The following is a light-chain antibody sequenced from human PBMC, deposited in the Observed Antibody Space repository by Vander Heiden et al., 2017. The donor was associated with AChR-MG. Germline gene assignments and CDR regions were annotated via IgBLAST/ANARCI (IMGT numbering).Light chain of an antibody. CDR1: QSIGTW. CDR2: RAS. J-gene: IGKJ5*01. V-gene: IGKV1-5*03. Sequence: DIQMTQPPSTLSASVADRVTITCRASQSIGTWLAWYQQNQGQSPRLLIYRASNLESGVPSRFSGSGSGTEFTLTISSLQPDDFGTYYCQQYASYSDISFGQGTRLEIK. CDR3: QQYASYSDIS.